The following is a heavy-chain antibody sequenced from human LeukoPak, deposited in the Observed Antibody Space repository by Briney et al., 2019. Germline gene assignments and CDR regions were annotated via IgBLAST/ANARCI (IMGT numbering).Heavy chain of an antibody. Sequence: SETLSLTCTVSGGSISSYYWSWIRQPPGKGLEWIGEINHSGNTIYNPSLKSRVTISVDTSKNQFSLRLSSVTAADTTVYYCARGLRRYSKAFPFDYWGQGTLVTVSS. J-gene: IGHJ4*02. D-gene: IGHD5-18*01. CDR3: ARGLRRYSKAFPFDY. CDR1: GGSISSYY. V-gene: IGHV4-34*01. CDR2: INHSGNT.